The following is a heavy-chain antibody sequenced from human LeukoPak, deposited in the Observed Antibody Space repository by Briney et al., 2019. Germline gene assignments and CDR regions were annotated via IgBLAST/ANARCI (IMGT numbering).Heavy chain of an antibody. CDR2: IIPIFGTA. D-gene: IGHD6-19*01. CDR3: ARDAIAVAGTKRPYNWFDP. V-gene: IGHV1-69*01. J-gene: IGHJ5*02. Sequence: SVKVSCKASGGTFSSYAISWVRQAPGQGLEWMGGIIPIFGTANYPQKFQGRVTITADESTSTAYMELSSLRSEDTAVYYCARDAIAVAGTKRPYNWFDPWGQGTLVTVSS. CDR1: GGTFSSYA.